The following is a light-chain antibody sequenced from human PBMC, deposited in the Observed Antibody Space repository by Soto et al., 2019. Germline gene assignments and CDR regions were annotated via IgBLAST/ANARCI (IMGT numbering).Light chain of an antibody. V-gene: IGKV1-5*01. CDR1: QSIGSW. CDR3: QQYKSYSSWT. CDR2: DAS. J-gene: IGKJ1*01. Sequence: DIQLTQSPSTLSASLGDRVTNTCRASQSIGSWLAWYQQKPGKAPKLTIYDASSLESVVPSRFSGSGSGTEFTLTISSLQPDDFATYYCQQYKSYSSWTFGQGTKV.